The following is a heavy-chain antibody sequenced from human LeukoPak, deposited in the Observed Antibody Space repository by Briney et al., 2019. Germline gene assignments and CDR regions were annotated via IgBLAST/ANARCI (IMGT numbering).Heavy chain of an antibody. V-gene: IGHV3-23*01. J-gene: IGHJ6*03. Sequence: PGGSLRLSCPASGFTFSNYAMNWVRQAPGKGLEWVSTISGVGDSTYYAESVKGRFTMSRDNSKNTVYLQMNSLRVEDTAIYYCAKRADGGSGVRCYYYHMDVWGKGTTVTVSS. D-gene: IGHD2-15*01. CDR3: AKRADGGSGVRCYYYHMDV. CDR1: GFTFSNYA. CDR2: ISGVGDST.